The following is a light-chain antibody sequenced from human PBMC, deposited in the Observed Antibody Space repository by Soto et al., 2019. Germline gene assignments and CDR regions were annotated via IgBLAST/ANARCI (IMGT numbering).Light chain of an antibody. V-gene: IGKV1-8*01. CDR2: AAS. CDR1: QGISSY. CDR3: QQLRSYPST. J-gene: IGKJ4*01. Sequence: AIRMTQSPSSLSASTGDRVTITCRASQGISSYLAWYQQKPGKAPKLLIYAASTLQSGVPSRFSGSGSGTDFTLTISCLQSEDFATYYCQQLRSYPSTFGGGTKVDIK.